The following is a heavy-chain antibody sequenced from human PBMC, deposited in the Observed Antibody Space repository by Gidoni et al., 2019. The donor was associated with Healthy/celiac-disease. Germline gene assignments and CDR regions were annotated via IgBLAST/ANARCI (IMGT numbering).Heavy chain of an antibody. CDR1: GGCISRGGYD. J-gene: IGHJ4*02. Sequence: QVQRQESGPGMVKPAQTMSRTCTVSGGCISRGGYDGSWIRQHPGKGLEWIGYIYYSGSPYYNPSLKSRVTISVDTSKNQFSLTLSSVTASDTAVYSCSRDGGYCSSTSCPVGVDYWGQGTLVTVSS. CDR2: IYYSGSP. V-gene: IGHV4-31*03. CDR3: SRDGGYCSSTSCPVGVDY. D-gene: IGHD2-2*01.